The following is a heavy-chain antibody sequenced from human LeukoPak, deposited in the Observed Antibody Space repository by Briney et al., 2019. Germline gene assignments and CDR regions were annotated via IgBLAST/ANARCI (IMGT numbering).Heavy chain of an antibody. V-gene: IGHV1-18*04. CDR3: ARTDSSGYYPFDY. CDR1: GYSFTSHY. CDR2: ISAYNGNT. Sequence: ASVKVSCKASGYSFTSHYMHWVRQAPGQGLEWMGWISAYNGNTNYAQKLQGRVTMTTDTSTSTAYMELRSLRSDDTAVYYCARTDSSGYYPFDYWGQGTLVTVSS. D-gene: IGHD3-22*01. J-gene: IGHJ4*02.